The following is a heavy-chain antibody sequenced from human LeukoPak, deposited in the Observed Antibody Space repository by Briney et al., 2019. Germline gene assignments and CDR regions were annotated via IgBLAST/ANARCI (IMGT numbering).Heavy chain of an antibody. Sequence: PGRSLRLSCAASGFTFNRYAMHWVRQAPGKGLEWVALISYEGSDKYYADSVKGRFTISRANSKNTLYLQMNSLRAEDTAVYYCAKDGYCSSTNCYPNHFDYWGQGTLVTVSS. D-gene: IGHD2-2*03. J-gene: IGHJ4*02. CDR3: AKDGYCSSTNCYPNHFDY. V-gene: IGHV3-30*18. CDR1: GFTFNRYA. CDR2: ISYEGSDK.